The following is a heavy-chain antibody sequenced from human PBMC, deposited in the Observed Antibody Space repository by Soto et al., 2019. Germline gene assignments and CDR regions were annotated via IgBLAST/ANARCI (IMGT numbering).Heavy chain of an antibody. CDR2: ISSSGSTL. V-gene: IGHV3-48*03. CDR3: ARDFVPAASSYYYYYGMDV. J-gene: IGHJ6*02. CDR1: GFTFSSYE. D-gene: IGHD2-2*01. Sequence: EVQLVESGGGLVQPGGSLRLSCAASGFTFSSYEMNWVRQAPGKGLEWVSYISSSGSTLYYADSVKGRFTISRDNAKNSLYLQMNSLRAEDTAVYYCARDFVPAASSYYYYYGMDVWGQGTTVTVSS.